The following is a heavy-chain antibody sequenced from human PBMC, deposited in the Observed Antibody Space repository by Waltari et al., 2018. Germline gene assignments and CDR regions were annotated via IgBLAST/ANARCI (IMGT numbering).Heavy chain of an antibody. CDR2: IYTSGST. D-gene: IGHD4-17*01. Sequence: QVQLQESGPGLVKPSETLSLTCTVSGGSISSYYWSWIRQPAGKGLEWIGRIYTSGSTIYNPSLKSRVTISVDKSKNQFSLKLSSVTAADTAVYYCARENFIYGDYESIDYWGQGTLVTVSS. J-gene: IGHJ4*02. CDR1: GGSISSYY. CDR3: ARENFIYGDYESIDY. V-gene: IGHV4-4*07.